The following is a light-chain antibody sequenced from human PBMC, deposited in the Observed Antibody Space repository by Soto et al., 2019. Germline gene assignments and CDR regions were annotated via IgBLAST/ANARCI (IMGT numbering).Light chain of an antibody. V-gene: IGKV4-1*01. Sequence: DIVMTQSPDSLAVSLGERATINCKSSQSVLYSSTNNNFLAWYQQKPGQPPKLILYWASNRESGVPDRFSGSGSGTDFTLTITRLQAEDVAVYYCQQYYSIPYTFGQGTKLEIK. J-gene: IGKJ2*01. CDR2: WAS. CDR1: QSVLYSSTNNNF. CDR3: QQYYSIPYT.